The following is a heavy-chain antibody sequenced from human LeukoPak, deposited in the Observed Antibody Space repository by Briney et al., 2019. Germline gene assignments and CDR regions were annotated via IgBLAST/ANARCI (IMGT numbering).Heavy chain of an antibody. CDR2: ISGSGGST. V-gene: IGHV3-23*01. J-gene: IGHJ4*02. CDR3: ARLSGPGSGWTTLDY. Sequence: GGSLRLSCAASGFTFSSYAMSWVRQAPGKGLEWVSAISGSGGSTYYADSVKGRFTISRDNSKNSLYLQMNSLRAEDTALYYCARLSGPGSGWTTLDYWGQGTLVTVSS. CDR1: GFTFSSYA. D-gene: IGHD6-19*01.